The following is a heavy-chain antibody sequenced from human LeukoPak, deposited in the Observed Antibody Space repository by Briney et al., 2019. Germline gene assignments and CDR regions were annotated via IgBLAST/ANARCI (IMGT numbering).Heavy chain of an antibody. CDR1: GFTFSSYA. J-gene: IGHJ3*02. D-gene: IGHD3-3*01. CDR3: ARASSRDFWSGYIDAFDI. Sequence: PGGSLRLSCAASGFTFSSYAMSWVRQAPGKGLEWVSSISSSSSYIYYADSVKGRFTISRDNAKNSLYLQMNSLRAEDTAVYYCARASSRDFWSGYIDAFDIWGQGTMVTVSS. V-gene: IGHV3-21*01. CDR2: ISSSSSYI.